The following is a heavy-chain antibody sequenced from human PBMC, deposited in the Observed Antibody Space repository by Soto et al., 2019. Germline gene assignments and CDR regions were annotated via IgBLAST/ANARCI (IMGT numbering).Heavy chain of an antibody. Sequence: GGSLRLSCAASGFTFSSYGMHWVRQAPGKGLEWVAVIWYDGSNKYYADSVKGRFTISRDNSKNTLYLQMNSLRAEDTAVYYCARDGGGYCSGGSCYLGYYYYGMDVWRQGTTVTVSS. CDR3: ARDGGGYCSGGSCYLGYYYYGMDV. CDR2: IWYDGSNK. V-gene: IGHV3-33*01. J-gene: IGHJ6*02. D-gene: IGHD2-15*01. CDR1: GFTFSSYG.